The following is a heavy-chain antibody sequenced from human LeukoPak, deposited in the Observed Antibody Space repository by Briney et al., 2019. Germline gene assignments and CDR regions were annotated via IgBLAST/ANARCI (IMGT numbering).Heavy chain of an antibody. CDR1: GFTFSSYG. V-gene: IGHV3-30*02. Sequence: GGSLRLSCAASGFTFSSYGMHWVRQAPGKGLEWVAFIRCDGSNKYYADSVKGRFTISRDNSKNTLYLQMNSLRAEDTAVYYCAKGTGRYCSSTSCYGYMDVWGKGTTVTVSS. J-gene: IGHJ6*03. D-gene: IGHD2-2*01. CDR3: AKGTGRYCSSTSCYGYMDV. CDR2: IRCDGSNK.